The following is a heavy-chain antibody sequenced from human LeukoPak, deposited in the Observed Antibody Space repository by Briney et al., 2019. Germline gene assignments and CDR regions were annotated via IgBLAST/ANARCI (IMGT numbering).Heavy chain of an antibody. J-gene: IGHJ6*03. Sequence: SETLSLTCAVYGGSFSGYYWSWIRQPPGKGLDWIGEINHSGSTNYNPSLKSRVTISVDTSKNQFSLKLSSVTAADTAVYYCARGREYCSGGSCYSSYYYYYYYMDVWGKGTTVTVSS. D-gene: IGHD2-15*01. V-gene: IGHV4-34*01. CDR3: ARGREYCSGGSCYSSYYYYYYYMDV. CDR1: GGSFSGYY. CDR2: INHSGST.